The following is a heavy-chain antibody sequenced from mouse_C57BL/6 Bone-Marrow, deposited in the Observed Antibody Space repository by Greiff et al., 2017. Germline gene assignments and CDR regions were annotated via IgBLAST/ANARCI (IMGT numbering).Heavy chain of an antibody. D-gene: IGHD1-1*01. Sequence: EVMLVESGGGLVQPGESLKLSCESNEYEFPSHDMSWVRKTPEKRLELVAAINSDGGSTYYPDTMERRFIISRDNTKKTLYLQMSSLRSEDTALYYCARLSYGSSSYYAMDYWGQGTSVTVSS. CDR3: ARLSYGSSSYYAMDY. CDR1: EYEFPSHD. CDR2: INSDGGST. V-gene: IGHV5-2*01. J-gene: IGHJ4*01.